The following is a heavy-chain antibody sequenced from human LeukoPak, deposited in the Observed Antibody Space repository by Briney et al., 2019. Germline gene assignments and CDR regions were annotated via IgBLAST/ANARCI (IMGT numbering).Heavy chain of an antibody. V-gene: IGHV3-30-3*01. Sequence: GGSLRLSCAASGFTFSGYAMHWVRQAPGKGLEWVAVISYDGSNEYYADSVKGRFTISRDNSKNTLYLQMNSLRAEDTAVYYCARPTYSGSYYWFDYWGQGTLVTVSS. D-gene: IGHD1-26*01. J-gene: IGHJ4*02. CDR1: GFTFSGYA. CDR3: ARPTYSGSYYWFDY. CDR2: ISYDGSNE.